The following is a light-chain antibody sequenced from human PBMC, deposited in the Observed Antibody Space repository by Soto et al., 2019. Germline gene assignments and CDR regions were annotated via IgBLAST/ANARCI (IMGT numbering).Light chain of an antibody. Sequence: DIQMTQSPSTLSASVGDRVIITCRASQSIRSWLAWYQQKPGKAPKLLIYDASSLESGVPSRFSGSGSGTEFTLTISSLQPDDFATYYCQLYNSYPRTFGQGTKLEIK. J-gene: IGKJ2*02. CDR1: QSIRSW. CDR2: DAS. V-gene: IGKV1-5*01. CDR3: QLYNSYPRT.